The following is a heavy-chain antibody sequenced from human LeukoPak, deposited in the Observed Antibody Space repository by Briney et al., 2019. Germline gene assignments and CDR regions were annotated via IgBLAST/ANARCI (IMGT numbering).Heavy chain of an antibody. Sequence: ASVTVSCKASGYTFTSNGISWVRQAPGQGLKWMGWISAYNGNTNYAQKLQGRVTMTTDTSTSTAYMELRSLRSDDTAVYYCARFRKNDAFDIWGQGTMVTVSS. J-gene: IGHJ3*02. D-gene: IGHD1-14*01. CDR3: ARFRKNDAFDI. CDR2: ISAYNGNT. CDR1: GYTFTSNG. V-gene: IGHV1-18*01.